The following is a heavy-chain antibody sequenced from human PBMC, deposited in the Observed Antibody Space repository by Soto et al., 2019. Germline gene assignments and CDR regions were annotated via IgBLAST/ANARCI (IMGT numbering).Heavy chain of an antibody. D-gene: IGHD2-2*01. CDR2: IIPISGTA. CDR3: ASSQGRSTSLEIYYYYYDGMDV. Sequence: QVQLVQSGAEVKKPGSSVKVSCKASGGTFSSYAISWVRQAPGHGLEWMGGIIPISGTASYAQKFQGRVTITADQSTSTAYMEPSSLRSEDTAVYYCASSQGRSTSLEIYYYYYDGMDVWGQGTTVTVSS. J-gene: IGHJ6*02. CDR1: GGTFSSYA. V-gene: IGHV1-69*01.